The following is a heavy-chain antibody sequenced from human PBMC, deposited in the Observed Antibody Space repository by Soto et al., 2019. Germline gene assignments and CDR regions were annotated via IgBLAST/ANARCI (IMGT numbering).Heavy chain of an antibody. Sequence: QVQLQESGPGLVKPSETLSLTCTVSGDSISNSYWTWIRQPSGKGLEWIGYVHYTGTTDYNPSLKSRVTISVDTSKNQFSLRLISVTAADTAVYYCARVKRWYTFDYWGQGTLVTVSS. CDR2: VHYTGTT. J-gene: IGHJ4*02. D-gene: IGHD2-15*01. CDR3: ARVKRWYTFDY. V-gene: IGHV4-59*01. CDR1: GDSISNSY.